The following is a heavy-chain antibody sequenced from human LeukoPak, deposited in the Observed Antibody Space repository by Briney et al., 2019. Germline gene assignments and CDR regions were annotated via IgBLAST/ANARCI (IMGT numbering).Heavy chain of an antibody. Sequence: HTGGSLRLSCAASGFTFSSYSMNWVRQAPGKGLEWVSYISSSSSTIYYADSVKGRFTISRDNAKNSLYLQMNSLRAEDTAVYYCARDSITIFGVVTNWGQGTLVTVSS. D-gene: IGHD3-3*01. CDR3: ARDSITIFGVVTN. J-gene: IGHJ4*02. V-gene: IGHV3-48*01. CDR2: ISSSSSTI. CDR1: GFTFSSYS.